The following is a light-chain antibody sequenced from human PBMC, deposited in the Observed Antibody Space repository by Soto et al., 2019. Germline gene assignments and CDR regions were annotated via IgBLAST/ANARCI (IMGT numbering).Light chain of an antibody. CDR2: GAS. V-gene: IGKV3-20*01. CDR3: QQYGTSLFT. Sequence: EIVSTQSPGTLSLSPGERATLSCRASQSVSSNYLAWYQQKPGRAPRLLIYGASSRAIGIPDRVSGSGSGTDFTLTISRLEPEDFAVYCCQQYGTSLFTFGPGTKVDIK. J-gene: IGKJ3*01. CDR1: QSVSSNY.